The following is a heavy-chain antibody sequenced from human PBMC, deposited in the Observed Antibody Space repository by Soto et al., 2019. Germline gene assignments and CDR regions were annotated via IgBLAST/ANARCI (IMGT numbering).Heavy chain of an antibody. D-gene: IGHD6-19*01. Sequence: QVQLVQSGAEMKTPWASVKVSCKTSGYTFTPYGISSVRQAPGQGLEWMGWINPYNGNTDYAESLQGRVTMTTETTTNTDYMELRCLKSDDTAIYYCARKRVGVPRWLVGLFDYWGQGTLVTVSS. V-gene: IGHV1-18*01. J-gene: IGHJ4*02. CDR3: ARKRVGVPRWLVGLFDY. CDR2: INPYNGNT. CDR1: GYTFTPYG.